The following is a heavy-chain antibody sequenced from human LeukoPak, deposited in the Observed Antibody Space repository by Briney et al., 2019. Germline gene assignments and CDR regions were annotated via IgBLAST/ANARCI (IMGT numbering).Heavy chain of an antibody. Sequence: GGSLRLSCAASGFTVSSNYMSWVRQAPGKGLEWVSVIYSGGSTYYADSVKGRFTISRDNSKNTLYLQKNSLRAEDTAVYYCARGLVGATHEDYWGQGTLVTGSS. CDR2: IYSGGST. CDR3: ARGLVGATHEDY. CDR1: GFTVSSNY. V-gene: IGHV3-53*01. D-gene: IGHD1-26*01. J-gene: IGHJ4*02.